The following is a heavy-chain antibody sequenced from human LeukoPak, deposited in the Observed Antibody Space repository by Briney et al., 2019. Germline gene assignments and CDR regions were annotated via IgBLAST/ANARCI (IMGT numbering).Heavy chain of an antibody. Sequence: SETLSLTCAVSGGSITSGNWWSWVRQPPGKGLEWIGYIYYSGSTNYNPSLKSRVSISVDTSKNQVSLKLSSVTAADTAVYYCARFTDSGGYIDYWGQGTLVTVSS. CDR1: GGSITSGNW. D-gene: IGHD3-22*01. V-gene: IGHV4-4*02. J-gene: IGHJ4*02. CDR2: IYYSGST. CDR3: ARFTDSGGYIDY.